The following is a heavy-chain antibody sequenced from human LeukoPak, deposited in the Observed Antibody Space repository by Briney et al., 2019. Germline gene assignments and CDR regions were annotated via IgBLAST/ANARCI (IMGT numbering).Heavy chain of an antibody. J-gene: IGHJ4*02. D-gene: IGHD6-19*01. CDR3: APNSGYSSGWFTG. CDR2: VNPNSGGT. V-gene: IGHV1-2*02. Sequence: ASVKVSCKASGYTFTAHYLHWVRQAPGQGLEWMGWVNPNSGGTRYAPHFQGRVVMTSDTSISTAYVELERPTSDDTAVYFCAPNSGYSSGWFTGWGQGTLVIVSS. CDR1: GYTFTAHY.